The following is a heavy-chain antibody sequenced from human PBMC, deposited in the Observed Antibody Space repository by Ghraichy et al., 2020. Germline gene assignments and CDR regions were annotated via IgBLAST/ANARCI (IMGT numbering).Heavy chain of an antibody. CDR1: RFTFSNFA. Sequence: GGSLRLSCAASRFTFSNFAMHWVRQAPGKGLEWVAVIWYDGTNKDYADSVKGRFTISRDNSKNTLYLQMNSLRAEDTAVYYCARDRGHCSGGSCYPHWYFDVWGRGTLVTVSS. V-gene: IGHV3-33*01. CDR2: IWYDGTNK. CDR3: ARDRGHCSGGSCYPHWYFDV. D-gene: IGHD2-15*01. J-gene: IGHJ2*01.